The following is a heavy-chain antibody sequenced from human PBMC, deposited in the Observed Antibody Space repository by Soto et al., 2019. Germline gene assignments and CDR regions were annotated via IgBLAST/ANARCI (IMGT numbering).Heavy chain of an antibody. V-gene: IGHV4-38-2*02. CDR1: GYSISSGYY. J-gene: IGHJ6*02. CDR3: ARDWYYDFWSGYYTGYYGMDV. CDR2: IYHSGST. D-gene: IGHD3-3*01. Sequence: SETLSLTCAVSGYSISSGYYWGCIRQPPGKGLEWIGSIYHSGSTYYNPSLKSRVTISVDTSKNQFSLKLSSVTAADTAVYYCARDWYYDFWSGYYTGYYGMDVWGQGTTVTVYS.